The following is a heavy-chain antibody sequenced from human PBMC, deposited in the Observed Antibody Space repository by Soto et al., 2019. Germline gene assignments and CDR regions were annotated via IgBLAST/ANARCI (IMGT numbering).Heavy chain of an antibody. J-gene: IGHJ4*02. CDR1: GFIFSTYD. CDR3: VKYSTDSLTSFDH. Sequence: GSLRLSCAASGFIFSTYDMHWVRQTTGKGLEWVSAIGAAGDPYYPGSVKGRFTISRENARNSLYLQMNSLTAGDTAVYYCVKYSTDSLTSFDHWGQGTLVTVSS. D-gene: IGHD2-15*01. CDR2: IGAAGDP. V-gene: IGHV3-13*05.